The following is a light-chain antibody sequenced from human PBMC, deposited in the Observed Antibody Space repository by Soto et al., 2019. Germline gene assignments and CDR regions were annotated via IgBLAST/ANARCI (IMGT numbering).Light chain of an antibody. V-gene: IGLV2-8*01. J-gene: IGLJ2*01. Sequence: QSALTQPPSASGSLGQSVTISCTGTSSDVGAYNYVSWYQQHPGKAPKLMIYEVTRRPSGVPDRFSGSKSGNTASLTISGLQTEDEADYYCSSFTTSSTLVVFGGGTQLTVL. CDR2: EVT. CDR1: SSDVGAYNY. CDR3: SSFTTSSTLVV.